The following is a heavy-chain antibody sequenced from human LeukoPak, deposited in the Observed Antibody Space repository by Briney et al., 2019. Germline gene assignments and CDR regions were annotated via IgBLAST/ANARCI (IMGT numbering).Heavy chain of an antibody. V-gene: IGHV4-39*01. CDR3: ASPGAEGYVHF. Sequence: SETLSLTCTVSGGSISSNIYYWGWIRQSPGRGLEWIASIHYSGNTYYNPSLDSRVTISVDTSQHQFSLKLSSVTAADTAVHYCASPGAEGYVHFWGQGTLVTVSS. J-gene: IGHJ4*02. D-gene: IGHD3-10*02. CDR2: IHYSGNT. CDR1: GGSISSNIYY.